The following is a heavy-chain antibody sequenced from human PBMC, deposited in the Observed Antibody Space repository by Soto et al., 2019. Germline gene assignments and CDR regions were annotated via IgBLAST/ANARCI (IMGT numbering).Heavy chain of an antibody. V-gene: IGHV3-72*01. CDR2: TANKRSRYTT. Sequence: EVELVESGGGLVQAGGSLRVSCXVSXXTSSDHXMXXXXQAPGKGLEWVGRTANKRSRYTTEYAASVKGRFIISRDDSKNSVYLQMNSLKIEDTAVYYCARAGFGHGLDVWGQGTTVTVSS. J-gene: IGHJ6*02. CDR1: XXTSSDHX. CDR3: ARAGFGHGLDV. D-gene: IGHD3-16*01.